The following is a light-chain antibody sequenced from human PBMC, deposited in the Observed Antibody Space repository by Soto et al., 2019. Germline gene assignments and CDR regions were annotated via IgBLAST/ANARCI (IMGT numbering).Light chain of an antibody. Sequence: QSVLTQPPSVSAAPGQKVTISCSGSSPNIGKNYVSWYLHLPGTAPKFLIYDNDVRASGIPDRFSGSKSGTSATLGITGLQPGDGADYYCATWDSSLKAVVFGGGTKLTVL. J-gene: IGLJ2*01. CDR2: DND. V-gene: IGLV1-51*01. CDR1: SPNIGKNY. CDR3: ATWDSSLKAVV.